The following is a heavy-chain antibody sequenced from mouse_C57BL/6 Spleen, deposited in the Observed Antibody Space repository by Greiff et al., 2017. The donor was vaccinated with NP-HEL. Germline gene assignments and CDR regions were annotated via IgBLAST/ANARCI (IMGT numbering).Heavy chain of an antibody. Sequence: LQESGPELVKPGASVKISCKASGYAFSSSWMNWVKQRPGKGLEWIGRIYPGDGDTNYNGKFKGKATLTADKSSSTAYMQLSSLTSEDSAVYFCARWEGSYYAMDYWGQGTSVTVSS. CDR3: ARWEGSYYAMDY. D-gene: IGHD4-1*01. V-gene: IGHV1-82*01. J-gene: IGHJ4*01. CDR2: IYPGDGDT. CDR1: GYAFSSSW.